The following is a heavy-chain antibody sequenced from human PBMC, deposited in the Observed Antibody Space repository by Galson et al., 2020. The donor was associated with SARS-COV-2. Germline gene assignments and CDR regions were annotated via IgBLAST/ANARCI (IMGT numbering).Heavy chain of an antibody. V-gene: IGHV3-23*01. CDR1: GFLFSNYD. CDR3: AKDPGYSYGTYFDY. J-gene: IGHJ4*02. CDR2: ISRSGVGP. Sequence: GESLKISCAASGFLFSNYDISWVRQAPGKGLTWVSTISRSGVGPFYSDSVRGRFTISRDNSKNTLSLQMNSLRADDTALYYCAKDPGYSYGTYFDYWCQGTLVTVSS. D-gene: IGHD5-18*01.